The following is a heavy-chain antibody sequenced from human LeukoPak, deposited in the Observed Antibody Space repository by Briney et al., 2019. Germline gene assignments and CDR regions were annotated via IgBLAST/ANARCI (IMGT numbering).Heavy chain of an antibody. CDR2: ISYGGTDK. V-gene: IGHV3-30*18. Sequence: GVSLTLSCAASRLTFRDYDKHWVRHAPGKGLEWVEAISYGGTDKYHALSMKGRFTVSRDNSKNTLYLQVNTLRAEDTAVYYCAKDGTSFISYYYDSSGFYDCWGQGSLVTVSS. J-gene: IGHJ4*02. CDR3: AKDGTSFISYYYDSSGFYDC. CDR1: RLTFRDYD. D-gene: IGHD3-22*01.